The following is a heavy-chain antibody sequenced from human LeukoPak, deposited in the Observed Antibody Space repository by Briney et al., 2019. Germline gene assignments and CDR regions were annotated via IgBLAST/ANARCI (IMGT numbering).Heavy chain of an antibody. CDR1: GFTFSSYG. CDR2: IWYDGSNK. Sequence: GGSLRLSCAASGFTFSSYGMHWVRQAPGKGLEWVAVIWYDGSNKYYADSVKGRFTISRDNSKNTLYLQMNSLRAEDTAVYYSARGTAMVPIDYWGQGTLVTVSS. J-gene: IGHJ4*02. D-gene: IGHD5-18*01. CDR3: ARGTAMVPIDY. V-gene: IGHV3-33*01.